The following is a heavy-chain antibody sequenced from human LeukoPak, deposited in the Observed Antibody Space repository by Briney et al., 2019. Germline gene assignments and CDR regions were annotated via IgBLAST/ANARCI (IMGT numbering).Heavy chain of an antibody. CDR2: ISSNGGST. J-gene: IGHJ5*02. V-gene: IGHV3-64*01. CDR1: GFTFSSYA. CDR3: ARQMSVFGGGDWLDP. D-gene: IGHD3-3*01. Sequence: GGSLRLSCAASGFTFSSYAMHWVRQAPGKGLEYVSAISSNGGSTYYANSVKGRFTISRDNSKNTLYLQMNSLRAEDTAVYYCARQMSVFGGGDWLDPWGQGTLVTVSS.